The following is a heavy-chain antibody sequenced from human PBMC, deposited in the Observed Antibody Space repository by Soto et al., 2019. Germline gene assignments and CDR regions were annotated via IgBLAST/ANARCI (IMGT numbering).Heavy chain of an antibody. Sequence: ASVKVSCKASGYSFTDYSIQWMRQAPGQRPEWVGWINIGTGVTQISQRFQGRVNLSRDTSATTAYMELDSLRYEDTAVYYCARCHYQLFRVDHWGQGTLVTVSS. J-gene: IGHJ4*01. CDR1: GYSFTDYS. D-gene: IGHD3-10*01. V-gene: IGHV1-3*04. CDR3: ARCHYQLFRVDH. CDR2: INIGTGVT.